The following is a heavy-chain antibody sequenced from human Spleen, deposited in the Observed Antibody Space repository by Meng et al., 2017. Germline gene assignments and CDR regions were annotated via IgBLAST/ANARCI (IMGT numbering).Heavy chain of an antibody. Sequence: ASVKVSCKASGYTLASYDINWVRQATGQGLEWMGWMNPNSGDTDYAQKFQGRVTITRNNSISTVYMELSSLRSEDTAVYYCARGGNNDYVWGNSRGYYYNGMDVWGQGTTVTVSS. CDR2: MNPNSGDT. D-gene: IGHD3-16*02. J-gene: IGHJ6*02. CDR3: ARGGNNDYVWGNSRGYYYNGMDV. CDR1: GYTLASYD. V-gene: IGHV1-8*03.